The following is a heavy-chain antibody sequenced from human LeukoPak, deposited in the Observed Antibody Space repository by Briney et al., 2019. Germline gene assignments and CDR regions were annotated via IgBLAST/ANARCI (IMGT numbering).Heavy chain of an antibody. D-gene: IGHD3-16*01. Sequence: PGGSLRLSCAASGFTFSSYAMSWVRQAPGRGLEWVSAISGSGGSTYYADSVKGRFTISRDNSKNTLYLQMNSLRAEDTAVYYCAKEWYDYVWGSYPRGQPWGQGTLVTVSS. CDR2: ISGSGGST. CDR1: GFTFSSYA. CDR3: AKEWYDYVWGSYPRGQP. J-gene: IGHJ5*02. V-gene: IGHV3-23*01.